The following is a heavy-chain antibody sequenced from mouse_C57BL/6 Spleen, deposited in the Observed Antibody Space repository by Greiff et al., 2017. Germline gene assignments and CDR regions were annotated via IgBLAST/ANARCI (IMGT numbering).Heavy chain of an antibody. D-gene: IGHD2-4*01. CDR1: GYAFTNYL. Sequence: VKLMESGAELVRPGTSVKVSCKASGYAFTNYLIEWVKQRPGQGLEWIGVINPGSGGTNYNEKFKGKATLTADKSSSTAYMQLSSLTSEDSAVYFCARKDYYDYDGGMDYWGQGTSVTVSS. J-gene: IGHJ4*01. CDR2: INPGSGGT. CDR3: ARKDYYDYDGGMDY. V-gene: IGHV1-54*01.